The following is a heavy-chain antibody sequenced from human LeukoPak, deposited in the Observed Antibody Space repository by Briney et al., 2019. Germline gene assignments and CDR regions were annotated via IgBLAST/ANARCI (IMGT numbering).Heavy chain of an antibody. V-gene: IGHV1-69*05. CDR1: GGTFSSYA. J-gene: IGHJ6*02. Sequence: SVKVSCKASGGTFSSYAISWVRQAPGQGLEWMGGIIPIFGTANYAQKLQGRVTMTTDTSTSTAYMELRSLRSDDTAVYYCAIIATSGDILTTYYPPSDYYYYGMDVWGQGTTVTVSS. D-gene: IGHD3-9*01. CDR3: AIIATSGDILTTYYPPSDYYYYGMDV. CDR2: IIPIFGTA.